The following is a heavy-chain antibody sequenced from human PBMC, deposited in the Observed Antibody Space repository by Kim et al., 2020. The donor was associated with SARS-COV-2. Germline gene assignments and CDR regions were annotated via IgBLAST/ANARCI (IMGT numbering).Heavy chain of an antibody. CDR2: ITRSGTT. Sequence: SETLSLTCAVYGGSFSGFYWGWVRQPPGKGLEWIGEITRSGTTNYNPSLKSRVAISTDTSKMQLSLILGSLTAADTAVYYCARLSDFDTDHWYFDYWGQG. CDR3: ARLSDFDTDHWYFDY. D-gene: IGHD3-22*01. J-gene: IGHJ4*02. CDR1: GGSFSGFY. V-gene: IGHV4-34*01.